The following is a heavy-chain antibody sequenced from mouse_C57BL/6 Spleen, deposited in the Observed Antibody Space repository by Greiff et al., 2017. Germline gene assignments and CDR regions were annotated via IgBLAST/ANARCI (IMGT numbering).Heavy chain of an antibody. Sequence: DVHLVESGGGLVKPGGSLKLSCAASGFTFSSYTMSWVRQTPEKRLEWVATISGGGGNTYYPDSVKGRFTISRDNAKNTLYLQMSSLRSEDTALYYCARHAWDGLDYWGQGTTLTVSS. CDR3: ARHAWDGLDY. CDR2: ISGGGGNT. D-gene: IGHD4-1*01. V-gene: IGHV5-9*01. CDR1: GFTFSSYT. J-gene: IGHJ2*01.